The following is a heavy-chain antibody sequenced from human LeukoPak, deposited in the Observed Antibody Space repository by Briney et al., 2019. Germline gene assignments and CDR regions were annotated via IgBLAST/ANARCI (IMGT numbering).Heavy chain of an antibody. CDR2: ITPNSGGV. D-gene: IGHD1-26*01. Sequence: GGSLRLSCAASGFTFDNYVMHWVRLVPGKGLECVSSITPNSGGVGYAAPVKGRFTISRDNSKNTLYLQVNSLRAEDTAVYYCAKGGKWDVTPFDYWGQGTLVTVSS. CDR1: GFTFDNYV. CDR3: AKGGKWDVTPFDY. J-gene: IGHJ4*02. V-gene: IGHV3-9*01.